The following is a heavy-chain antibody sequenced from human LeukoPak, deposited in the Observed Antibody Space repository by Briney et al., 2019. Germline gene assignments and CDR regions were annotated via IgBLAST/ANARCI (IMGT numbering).Heavy chain of an antibody. Sequence: GGSLRLSCAASGFTFSDRDMHWVRQARGEGVEWVGRSRNKAESHTTVYAACVKGRFTISRDNSNTPVLLQMNSLKTEDTAVYYCALWSYYYYGLDVWGQGTTVTVSS. V-gene: IGHV3-72*01. CDR3: ALWSYYYYGLDV. D-gene: IGHD3-10*01. CDR1: GFTFSDRD. CDR2: SRNKAESHTT. J-gene: IGHJ6*02.